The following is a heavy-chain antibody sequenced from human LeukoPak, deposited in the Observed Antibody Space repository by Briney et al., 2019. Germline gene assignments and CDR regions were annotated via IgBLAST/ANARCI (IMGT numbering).Heavy chain of an antibody. V-gene: IGHV4-59*01. CDR2: IYYTGNT. CDR1: GDSISSCY. D-gene: IGHD1-14*01. Sequence: SETLSLTCIVSGDSISSCYWGWIRQPPGKGLEWIGYIYYTGNTNYNPSLKSRVTMSVDMSKNQFSLKMTSVTAADTAVYYCARGTRYYYFDYWGQGTLVTVSS. J-gene: IGHJ4*02. CDR3: ARGTRYYYFDY.